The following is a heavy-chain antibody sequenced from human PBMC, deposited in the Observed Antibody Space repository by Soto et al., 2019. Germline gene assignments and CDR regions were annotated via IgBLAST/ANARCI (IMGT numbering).Heavy chain of an antibody. D-gene: IGHD6-6*01. V-gene: IGHV1-18*04. CDR1: GYTFTSYG. CDR2: ISAYNGNT. CDR3: ARVGVRSSSTHPFDY. J-gene: IGHJ4*02. Sequence: QVQLVQSGAEVKKPGASVKVSCKASGYTFTSYGISWVRQAPGQGLEWMGWISAYNGNTNYAQKLQGRVTMTTDTSTSTADMGLRSLRSDDTAVYDCARVGVRSSSTHPFDYWGQGTLVTVSS.